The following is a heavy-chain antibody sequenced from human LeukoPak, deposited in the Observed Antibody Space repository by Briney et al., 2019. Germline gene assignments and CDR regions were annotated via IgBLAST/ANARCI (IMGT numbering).Heavy chain of an antibody. CDR2: IYYSGST. CDR3: ARGYGSGSLFDY. V-gene: IGHV4-59*01. D-gene: IGHD3-10*01. CDR1: GGSISSYY. Sequence: SETLSLACTVSGGSISSYYWSWIRQPPGKGLEWIGYIYYSGSTNYNPSLKSRVTISVDTSKNQFSLKLSSVTAADTAVYYCARGYGSGSLFDYWGQGTLVTVSS. J-gene: IGHJ4*02.